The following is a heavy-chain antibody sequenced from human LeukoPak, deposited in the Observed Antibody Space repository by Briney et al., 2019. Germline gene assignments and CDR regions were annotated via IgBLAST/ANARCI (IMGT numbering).Heavy chain of an antibody. D-gene: IGHD2-15*01. J-gene: IGHJ3*02. CDR3: ARDPTDIGELGAFDI. CDR1: GFTFSNFA. V-gene: IGHV3-30*04. Sequence: GGSLRLSCAASGFTFSNFAMHWVRQAPGKGLAWMAVISYDGTNKFYADSVKGRFTISRDNSKNTMYLQMNSVRAEDTAVYYCARDPTDIGELGAFDIWGQGTMVTVSS. CDR2: ISYDGTNK.